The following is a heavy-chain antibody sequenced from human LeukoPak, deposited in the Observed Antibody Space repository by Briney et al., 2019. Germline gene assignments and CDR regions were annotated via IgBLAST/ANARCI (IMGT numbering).Heavy chain of an antibody. CDR2: INPNSGDT. D-gene: IGHD6-13*01. J-gene: IGHJ4*02. CDR3: ARGLIAAAGNLVY. V-gene: IGHV1-2*02. CDR1: GYTFTDYY. Sequence: ASVKVSCKASGYTFTDYYMHWVRQAPGQGLEWMGWINPNSGDTNYAQKFQGRVTMTRDTSISTAYMELSSLRSEDTAVYYCARGLIAAAGNLVYWGQGTLVTVSS.